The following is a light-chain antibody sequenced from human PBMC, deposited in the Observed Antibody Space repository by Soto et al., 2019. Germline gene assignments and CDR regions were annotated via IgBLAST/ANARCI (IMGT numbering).Light chain of an antibody. Sequence: EIGITQSPATLSVSPGERATLSCRASQSVSSTLAWCQQKPVLAPRLLIYGASTRATGIPARFSGSGSGTEFTLTISSLQSEDFAVYYCQQYNNWPRTFGQGTKV. CDR2: GAS. J-gene: IGKJ1*01. CDR1: QSVSST. CDR3: QQYNNWPRT. V-gene: IGKV3-15*01.